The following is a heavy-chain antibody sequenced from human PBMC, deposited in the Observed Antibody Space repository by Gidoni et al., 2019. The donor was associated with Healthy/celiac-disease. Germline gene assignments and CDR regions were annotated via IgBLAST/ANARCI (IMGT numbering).Heavy chain of an antibody. J-gene: IGHJ3*02. D-gene: IGHD1-26*01. CDR1: GGSLSSSSYY. Sequence: QLQLQESGPGLVKPSETLSLTCTVSGGSLSSSSYYWGWLRQPPGKGLEGIGSIYYSGSTYYNPSLKSRVTISVDTSKNQCSLKLSSVTAADTAVYYCAGLLGAHDAFDIWGQGTMVTVSS. V-gene: IGHV4-39*01. CDR2: IYYSGST. CDR3: AGLLGAHDAFDI.